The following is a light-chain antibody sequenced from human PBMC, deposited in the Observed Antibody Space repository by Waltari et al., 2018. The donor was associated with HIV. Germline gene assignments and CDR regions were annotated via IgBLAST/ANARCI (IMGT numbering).Light chain of an antibody. CDR1: SSDVGSYNL. Sequence: QSALTQPASVSGSPGQSITISCTGTSSDVGSYNLVSWYEQHPGKAPNLMIYEVNKRPSGCAMRFSGSKSGITAPLTISGLQAEDEADYYCCSYAGSRTLWVFGGGTKVTVL. J-gene: IGLJ3*02. CDR3: CSYAGSRTLWV. V-gene: IGLV2-23*02. CDR2: EVN.